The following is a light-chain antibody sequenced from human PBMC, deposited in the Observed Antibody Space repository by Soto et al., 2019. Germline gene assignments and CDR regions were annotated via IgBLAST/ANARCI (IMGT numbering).Light chain of an antibody. Sequence: EIVLTQSPATLSLSPGERATLSCRASQSVSSYLAWYQQKPGQDPRLLIYDASNRATGIPARFSVSGSGTDFTLSISSLEPEDFAVYYCEQRSNWPPTFGQGTKVEIK. CDR1: QSVSSY. J-gene: IGKJ1*01. CDR3: EQRSNWPPT. V-gene: IGKV3-11*01. CDR2: DAS.